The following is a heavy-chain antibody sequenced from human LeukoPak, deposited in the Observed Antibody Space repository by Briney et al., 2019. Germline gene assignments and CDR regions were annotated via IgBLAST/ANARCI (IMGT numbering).Heavy chain of an antibody. CDR1: GYTFTSYD. CDR2: IIPILGIA. CDR3: ARNYYGSGSYYLPFDY. J-gene: IGHJ4*02. Sequence: SVKVSCKASGYTFTSYDINWVRQATGQGLEWMGRIIPILGIANYAQKFQGRVTITADKSTSTAYMELSSLRSEDTAVYYCARNYYGSGSYYLPFDYWGQGTLVTVSS. D-gene: IGHD3-10*01. V-gene: IGHV1-69*04.